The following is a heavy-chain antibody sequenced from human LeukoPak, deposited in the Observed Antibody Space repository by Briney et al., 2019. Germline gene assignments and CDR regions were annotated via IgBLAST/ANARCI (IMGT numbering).Heavy chain of an antibody. CDR1: GFTFSTYG. CDR2: ISYDGINK. Sequence: PGGSLRLSCAASGFTFSTYGVHWVRQAPGKGLDWVAVISYDGINKYYADSVKGRFTISRDNSKSTLYLHMNSLRPEDAAVYYCARGSTMVRGVILYWGQGTLVTVSS. V-gene: IGHV3-30*03. CDR3: ARGSTMVRGVILY. J-gene: IGHJ4*02. D-gene: IGHD3-10*01.